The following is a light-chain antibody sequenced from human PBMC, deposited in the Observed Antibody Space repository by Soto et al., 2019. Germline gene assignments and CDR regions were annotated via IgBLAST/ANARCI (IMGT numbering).Light chain of an antibody. V-gene: IGKV3-11*01. J-gene: IGKJ2*01. Sequence: EIVLTQSPATLSLSPGERATLSCRASQSVSSYLAWYQQKPGQAPRLLIYDASNRATGIPARFSGSGSGTDFTLTISSLEPEDVGVFYCHLYNRSPYNFGQGTKLEIK. CDR2: DAS. CDR1: QSVSSY. CDR3: HLYNRSPYN.